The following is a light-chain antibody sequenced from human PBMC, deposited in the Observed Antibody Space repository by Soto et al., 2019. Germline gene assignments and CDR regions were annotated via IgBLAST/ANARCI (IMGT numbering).Light chain of an antibody. CDR2: GAS. CDR3: QQYSQWPSYT. J-gene: IGKJ2*01. Sequence: EKVMTQSPATLSVSPGERATLSCRASQSVSSNLAWYQQKPGQAPRLLIYGASTRATGIPARFSGSGSGTEFTLTINTLQPEDLAVYYCQQYSQWPSYTFGQGTKVDI. CDR1: QSVSSN. V-gene: IGKV3-15*01.